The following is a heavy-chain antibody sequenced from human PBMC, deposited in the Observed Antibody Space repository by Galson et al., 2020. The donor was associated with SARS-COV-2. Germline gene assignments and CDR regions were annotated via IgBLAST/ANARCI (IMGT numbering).Heavy chain of an antibody. Sequence: SETLSLTCTVSGGSISSGSYYWSWIRQPAGKGLEWIRRIYTSGSTNYNPSLKSRVTISVDTSKNQFSLKLSSVTAADTAVYYCARHKYDNWFDPWGQGTLVTVSS. CDR3: ARHKYDNWFDP. V-gene: IGHV4-61*02. CDR2: IYTSGST. CDR1: GGSISSGSYY. J-gene: IGHJ5*02.